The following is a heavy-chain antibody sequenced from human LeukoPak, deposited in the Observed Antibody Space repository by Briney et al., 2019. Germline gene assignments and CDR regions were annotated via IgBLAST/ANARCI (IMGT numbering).Heavy chain of an antibody. CDR3: ARGSRFDY. CDR1: GFTFSSYG. CDR2: ISYDGSNK. V-gene: IGHV3-30*03. D-gene: IGHD3-10*01. J-gene: IGHJ4*02. Sequence: AGRSLRLSCAASGFTFSSYGMHWVRQAPGKGLEWVAVISYDGSNKCYADSVKGRFTISRDNSKNTLYLQMNSLRAEDTAVYYCARGSRFDYWGQGTLVTVSS.